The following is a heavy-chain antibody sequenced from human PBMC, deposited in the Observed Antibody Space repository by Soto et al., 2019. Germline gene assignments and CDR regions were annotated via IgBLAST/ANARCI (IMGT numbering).Heavy chain of an antibody. V-gene: IGHV3-23*01. J-gene: IGHJ3*02. Sequence: HPGGSLRLSCAASGFTFSSYAMSWVRQAPGKGLEWVSAISGSGGSTYYADSVKGRFTISRDNSKNTLYLQMNSLRAEDTALYYCAKRGFRSGIADRNDAFDIWGQGTMVTVSS. CDR1: GFTFSSYA. CDR2: ISGSGGST. D-gene: IGHD6-13*01. CDR3: AKRGFRSGIADRNDAFDI.